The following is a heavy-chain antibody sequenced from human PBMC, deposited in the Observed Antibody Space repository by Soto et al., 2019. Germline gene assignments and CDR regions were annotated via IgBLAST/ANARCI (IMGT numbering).Heavy chain of an antibody. CDR3: ARRNDPIAVAGTRFDY. CDR1: GGSISSSSYY. V-gene: IGHV4-39*01. Sequence: QLQLQESGPGLVKPSETLSLTCTVSGGSISSSSYYWGWIRQPPGKGLEWIGSIYYNGSTYYNPSLKSRVTISVDTSKNQFSLKLSSVTAADTAVYYCARRNDPIAVAGTRFDYWGQGTLVTVSS. CDR2: IYYNGST. D-gene: IGHD6-19*01. J-gene: IGHJ4*02.